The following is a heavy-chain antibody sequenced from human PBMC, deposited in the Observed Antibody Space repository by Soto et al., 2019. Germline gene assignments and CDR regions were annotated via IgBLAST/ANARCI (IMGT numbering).Heavy chain of an antibody. CDR3: ASEYYESSGYYSKPNYYYYCGMDV. D-gene: IGHD3-22*01. CDR1: GGTFSSYA. J-gene: IGHJ6*02. V-gene: IGHV1-69*01. Sequence: QVQLVQSGAEVKKPGSSVKVSCKASGGTFSSYAISWVRQAPVQGLEWMGGIIPIFGTANYAQKFQGRVTITADECTSTGYMERSSMRSEDTAVYYCASEYYESSGYYSKPNYYYYCGMDVWGQGTTVTVSS. CDR2: IIPIFGTA.